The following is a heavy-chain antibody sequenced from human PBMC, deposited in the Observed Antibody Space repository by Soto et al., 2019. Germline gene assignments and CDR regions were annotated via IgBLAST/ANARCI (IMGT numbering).Heavy chain of an antibody. J-gene: IGHJ4*02. Sequence: SETLSLTCTVSGGSINDDTYYWGWIRQPPGKGLEWIGSIYYSGTSSYNPSLESRVTMSVDTSKNSVYLQMNNLKTEDTAVYYCVRTTQPGTTTYFDYWGQGTLVTVSS. V-gene: IGHV4-39*07. CDR3: VRTTQPGTTTYFDY. CDR2: IYYSGTS. D-gene: IGHD1-1*01. CDR1: GGSINDDTYY.